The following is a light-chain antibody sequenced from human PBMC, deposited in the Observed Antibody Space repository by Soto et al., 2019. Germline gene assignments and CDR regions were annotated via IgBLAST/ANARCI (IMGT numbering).Light chain of an antibody. Sequence: QSALTQPASVSGSPGQSITISCTGTSSDVGSYNLVSWYQQHPGKAPKLMIYEVSKRPSGVSNRFSGSRSGNTASLRISGLQAEDEADYYCCTYAGSATGVFGGGTKVTVL. CDR3: CTYAGSATGV. CDR2: EVS. CDR1: SSDVGSYNL. V-gene: IGLV2-23*02. J-gene: IGLJ3*02.